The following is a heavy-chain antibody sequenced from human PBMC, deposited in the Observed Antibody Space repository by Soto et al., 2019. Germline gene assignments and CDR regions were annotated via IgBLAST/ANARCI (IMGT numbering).Heavy chain of an antibody. CDR1: GFTFSDYY. Sequence: GGSLRLSCAASGFTFSDYYMSWIRQAPGKGLEWVSYISSSGSTIYYADSVKGRFTISRDNAKNSLYLQMNSLRAEDTAVYYCARGPYCSGGSCSPSPPDYWGQGTLVTVSS. D-gene: IGHD2-15*01. CDR3: ARGPYCSGGSCSPSPPDY. J-gene: IGHJ4*02. CDR2: ISSSGSTI. V-gene: IGHV3-11*01.